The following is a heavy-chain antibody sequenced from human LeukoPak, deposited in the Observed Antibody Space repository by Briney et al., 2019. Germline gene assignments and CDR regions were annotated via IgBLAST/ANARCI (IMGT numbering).Heavy chain of an antibody. CDR3: ANDIVVVPAAKTFDY. D-gene: IGHD2-2*01. CDR2: ISGSGGST. V-gene: IGHV3-23*01. J-gene: IGHJ4*02. Sequence: GGSLRLSCAASGFTFSSYAMSWVRQARGKGLEWVSAISGSGGSTHYADSVKGRFTISRDNSKNTLYLQMNSLRAEDTAVYYCANDIVVVPAAKTFDYWGQGTLVTVSS. CDR1: GFTFSSYA.